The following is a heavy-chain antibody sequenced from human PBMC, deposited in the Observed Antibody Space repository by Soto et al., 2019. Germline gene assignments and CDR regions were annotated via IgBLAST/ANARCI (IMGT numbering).Heavy chain of an antibody. CDR3: ARGKMKSGWDRSPSLYYYYGMDV. Sequence: QVQLVQSGAEVKKPGSSVKVSCKASGGTFSSYTISWVRQAPGQGLEWMGRIIPILGIANYAQKFQGRVTITADKSTSTAYMELSSLRSEDTAVYYCARGKMKSGWDRSPSLYYYYGMDVWGQGTTVTVSS. D-gene: IGHD6-19*01. CDR2: IIPILGIA. CDR1: GGTFSSYT. J-gene: IGHJ6*02. V-gene: IGHV1-69*02.